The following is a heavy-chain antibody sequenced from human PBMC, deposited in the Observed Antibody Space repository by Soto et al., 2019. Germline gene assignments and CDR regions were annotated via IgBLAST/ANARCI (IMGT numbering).Heavy chain of an antibody. CDR2: INPSGGRT. Sequence: QVQLVQSGAEVKKPGASVKISCKASGYPFTTYYIHWVRQAPGQGLEWLGVINPSGGRTTNAQKFQGRVTRNRGTSRSTVYMELSRMTSGDTAVYYCAREGVVVVSGTDSDYLGMDVWGQGTTVTVS. CDR3: AREGVVVVSGTDSDYLGMDV. CDR1: GYPFTTYY. D-gene: IGHD2-21*02. V-gene: IGHV1-46*01. J-gene: IGHJ6*02.